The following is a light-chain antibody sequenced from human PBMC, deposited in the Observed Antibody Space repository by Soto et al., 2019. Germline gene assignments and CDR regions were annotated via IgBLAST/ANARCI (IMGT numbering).Light chain of an antibody. CDR2: DAS. Sequence: DIQMTQSPSTLSASVGDRVTITCRASQSISSWLAWYQQKPGKAPKLLIYDASSLESGVPSRFSGSGSGTEFTLTISSLQPDDFATYYCQQYNSDSWTFCQGTKVDIK. CDR1: QSISSW. V-gene: IGKV1-5*01. J-gene: IGKJ1*01. CDR3: QQYNSDSWT.